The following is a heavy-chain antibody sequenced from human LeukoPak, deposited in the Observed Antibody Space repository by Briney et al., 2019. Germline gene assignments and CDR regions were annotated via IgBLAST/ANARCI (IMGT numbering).Heavy chain of an antibody. J-gene: IGHJ4*02. CDR1: GFTFSSYE. D-gene: IGHD3-3*01. CDR3: ARGPPYYDFWSGSHLDY. CDR2: ISSSGSTI. Sequence: GGSLRLSCAASGFTFSSYEMNWVRQAPGKGLEWVSYISSSGSTIYYADSVKGRFTISRDISKNTLYLQMSSLRAEDTAVYYCARGPPYYDFWSGSHLDYWGQGTLVTVSS. V-gene: IGHV3-48*03.